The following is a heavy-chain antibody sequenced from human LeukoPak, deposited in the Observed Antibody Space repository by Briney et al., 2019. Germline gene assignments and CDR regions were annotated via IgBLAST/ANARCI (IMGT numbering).Heavy chain of an antibody. D-gene: IGHD3-22*01. Sequence: GESLKISCKGSGYSFTRYWIGWVRQMPGKGLEWMGIIYPGDSDTRYSPSFQGQVTISADKSISTAYLQWSSLKASDTAMYYCVRGYYYDSSGYFFDYWGQGTLVTVSS. J-gene: IGHJ4*02. CDR3: VRGYYYDSSGYFFDY. CDR1: GYSFTRYW. CDR2: IYPGDSDT. V-gene: IGHV5-51*01.